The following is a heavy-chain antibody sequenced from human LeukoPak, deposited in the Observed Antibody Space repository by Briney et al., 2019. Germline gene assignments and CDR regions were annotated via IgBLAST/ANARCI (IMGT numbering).Heavy chain of an antibody. CDR3: ARGQRRHIDMAPSFDY. V-gene: IGHV3-74*03. J-gene: IGHJ4*02. CDR2: INSDASII. CDR1: GFTISSSW. D-gene: IGHD5-24*01. Sequence: GGSLRLSCAASGFTISSSWMNWVRQAPGKGLVWEARINSDASIITYADSVKGRFTISRDNSKNTLYLQMNSLRGEDTAVYSCARGQRRHIDMAPSFDYWGQGTLVTVSS.